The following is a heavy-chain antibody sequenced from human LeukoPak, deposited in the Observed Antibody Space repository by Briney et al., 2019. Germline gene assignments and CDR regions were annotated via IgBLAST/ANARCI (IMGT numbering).Heavy chain of an antibody. D-gene: IGHD6-13*01. CDR1: GGSISSGGYS. J-gene: IGHJ4*02. CDR3: ASAAGTFYFDY. CDR2: IYHSGST. V-gene: IGHV4-30-2*05. Sequence: SETLSLTCTVSGGSISSGGYSWSWIRQPPGKGLEWIGYIYHSGSTYYNPSLKSRVTISVDTSKNQFSLRLSSLTAADTAFYYCASAAGTFYFDYWGPGTLVTVSS.